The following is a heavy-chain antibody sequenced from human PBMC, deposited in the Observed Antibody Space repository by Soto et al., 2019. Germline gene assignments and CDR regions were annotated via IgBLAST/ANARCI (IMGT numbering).Heavy chain of an antibody. Sequence: QVQLVQSGAEVKKPGASVKVSCKASGYTFTSYDINGVRQATGQGLEWLGWMNPNSGNTGYAQKFQGRVTMTRNTSRSTAYMELCSLRSEDPAVYYCARVLKVVSTPCLGFWGHRTLVTVSS. CDR2: MNPNSGNT. V-gene: IGHV1-8*01. CDR3: ARVLKVVSTPCLGF. D-gene: IGHD3-22*01. CDR1: GYTFTSYD. J-gene: IGHJ4*01.